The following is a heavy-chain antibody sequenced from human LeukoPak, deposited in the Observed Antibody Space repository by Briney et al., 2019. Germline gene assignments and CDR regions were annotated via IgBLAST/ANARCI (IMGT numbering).Heavy chain of an antibody. CDR3: AKVPPNPTRGKVVG. Sequence: GGSLRLSCAASGFTLSSYAMSWVRQAPGKGLEWVSAISGSGGSTYYADSVKGRFTISRDNSKNTLYLQMNSLRAEDTAVYYCAKVPPNPTRGKVVGWGQGTLVTVSS. J-gene: IGHJ4*02. V-gene: IGHV3-23*01. CDR1: GFTLSSYA. CDR2: ISGSGGST. D-gene: IGHD1-14*01.